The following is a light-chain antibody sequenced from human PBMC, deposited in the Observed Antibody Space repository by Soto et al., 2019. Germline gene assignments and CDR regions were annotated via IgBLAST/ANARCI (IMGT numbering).Light chain of an antibody. J-gene: IGLJ1*01. Sequence: SYELTQPPSVSVAPGQTARITCGGNNIGSKSVHWYQQKPCQAPVLVVYDDSDRPSGIPERFSGSNSGNTATLTISRVEAGDEADYYCQVWDSSSDHPVVFGTGTKVTVL. CDR2: DDS. CDR1: NIGSKS. V-gene: IGLV3-21*02. CDR3: QVWDSSSDHPVV.